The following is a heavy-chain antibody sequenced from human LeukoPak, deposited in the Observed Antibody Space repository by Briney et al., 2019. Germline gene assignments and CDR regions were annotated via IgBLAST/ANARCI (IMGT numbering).Heavy chain of an antibody. CDR2: IYYSGST. CDR3: ARNHGSGSFDY. J-gene: IGHJ4*02. Sequence: SETLSLTCTVSGGSISSYYWSWIPQPPGKGLEWIGYIYYSGSTNYNPSLKSRVTISVDTSKNQFSLKLSSVTAADTAVYYCARNHGSGSFDYWGQGTLVTVSS. D-gene: IGHD3-10*01. V-gene: IGHV4-59*01. CDR1: GGSISSYY.